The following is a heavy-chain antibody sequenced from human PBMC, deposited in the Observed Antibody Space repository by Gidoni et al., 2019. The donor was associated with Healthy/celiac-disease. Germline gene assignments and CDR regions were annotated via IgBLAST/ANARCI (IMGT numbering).Heavy chain of an antibody. Sequence: HLVDSGRGVVQPGRSLRLSCAASGFTVSSYGRHWVRQAPGKGLEWVAVISYEGSNKYDAESVKGRFTISRDNSKNTLYLQRTSLRAEDTAVYYCAKFITMVREYAFDIWGQGTMVTVSS. CDR2: ISYEGSNK. CDR1: GFTVSSYG. V-gene: IGHV3-30*18. D-gene: IGHD3-10*01. J-gene: IGHJ3*02. CDR3: AKFITMVREYAFDI.